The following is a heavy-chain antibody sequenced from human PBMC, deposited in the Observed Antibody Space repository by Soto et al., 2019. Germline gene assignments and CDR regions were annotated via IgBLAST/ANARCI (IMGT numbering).Heavy chain of an antibody. CDR1: GGTFSSYA. CDR2: IIPIFGTA. D-gene: IGHD6-13*01. V-gene: IGHV1-69*01. Sequence: QVQLVKSGAEVKKPGSSVKVSCKASGGTFSSYAISWVRQAPGQGLEWMGGIIPIFGTANYAQKFQGRVTITADESTSTAYMELSSLRSEDTAVYYCARDSIAAAGTPVLPPYYYYGMDVWGQGTTVTVSS. J-gene: IGHJ6*02. CDR3: ARDSIAAAGTPVLPPYYYYGMDV.